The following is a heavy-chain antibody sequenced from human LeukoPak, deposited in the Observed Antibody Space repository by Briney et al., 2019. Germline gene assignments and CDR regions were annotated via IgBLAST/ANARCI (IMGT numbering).Heavy chain of an antibody. CDR1: GGSISTYY. J-gene: IGHJ4*02. D-gene: IGHD6-13*01. Sequence: SETLSLTCTVSGGSISTYYWRWIRQPPGKGLEWIGYIYHNGTTNYNPSLKSRVTISVDTSKNQFSLKMNSVTAADTAVYYCARGRAAAAHWGQGTLVTVSS. CDR2: IYHNGTT. CDR3: ARGRAAAAH. V-gene: IGHV4-59*01.